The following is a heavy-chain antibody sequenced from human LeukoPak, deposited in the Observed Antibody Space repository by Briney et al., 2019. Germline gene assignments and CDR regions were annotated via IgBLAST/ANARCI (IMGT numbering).Heavy chain of an antibody. D-gene: IGHD3-22*01. CDR2: VNHSGST. CDR1: GGSFSGYY. J-gene: IGHJ3*02. V-gene: IGHV4-34*01. CDR3: ARGAPLDTMIVVVIHLQAFDI. Sequence: PSETLSLTCAVYGGSFSGYYWSWIRQPPGKGLEWVGGVNHSGSTNYNPSLKSRVTISVDTSKTKFSLKLSSATAADTALYYCARGAPLDTMIVVVIHLQAFDIWGQGTMVTVSS.